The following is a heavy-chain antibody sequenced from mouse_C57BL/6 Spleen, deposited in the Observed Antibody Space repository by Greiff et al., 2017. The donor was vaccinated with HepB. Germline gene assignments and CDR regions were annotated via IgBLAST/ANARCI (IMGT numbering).Heavy chain of an antibody. V-gene: IGHV1-26*01. Sequence: VQLQHSGPELVKPGASVKISCKASGYTFTDYYMNWVKQNHGKSLEWIGDINPNNGGTSYNQKFKGKVTLTVDKSSSTDYMGLRSLTSEDSAVYCCARPHGYPDYFDYWGQGTTLTVSS. CDR2: INPNNGGT. D-gene: IGHD2-2*01. CDR1: GYTFTDYY. J-gene: IGHJ2*01. CDR3: ARPHGYPDYFDY.